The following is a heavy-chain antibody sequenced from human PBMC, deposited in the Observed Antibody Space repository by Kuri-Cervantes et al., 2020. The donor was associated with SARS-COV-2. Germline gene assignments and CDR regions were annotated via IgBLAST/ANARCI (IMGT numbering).Heavy chain of an antibody. CDR1: GDSSSDDK. V-gene: IGHV4-34*01. CDR3: ARGRYDVTMIVGVVTAASSYFDL. J-gene: IGHJ2*01. Sequence: GSLRLSCAVYGDSSSDDKWSWVRQGPRKGLEWVGEITESGSTNYNPSLKGRVSMSVYTSKKQFSLNLTSVTAADTAIYYCARGRYDVTMIVGVVTAASSYFDLWGRGTLVTVSS. CDR2: ITESGST. D-gene: IGHD3-22*01.